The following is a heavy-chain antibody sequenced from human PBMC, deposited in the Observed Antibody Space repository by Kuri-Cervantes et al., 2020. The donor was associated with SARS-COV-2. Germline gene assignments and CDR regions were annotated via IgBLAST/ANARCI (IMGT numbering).Heavy chain of an antibody. V-gene: IGHV1-24*01. CDR3: ARGPIAARIYGMDV. CDR1: GYTLTELS. J-gene: IGHJ6*02. Sequence: ASVKVSCKVSGYTLTELSMHWVRQAPGKGLEWMGGFDPEDGETIYAQKFQGRVTITADESTSTAYMELSSLRSEDTAVYYCARGPIAARIYGMDVWGQGTTVTVSS. CDR2: FDPEDGET. D-gene: IGHD6-6*01.